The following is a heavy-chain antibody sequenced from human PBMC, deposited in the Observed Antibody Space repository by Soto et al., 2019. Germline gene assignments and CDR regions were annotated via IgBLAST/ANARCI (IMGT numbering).Heavy chain of an antibody. Sequence: SVKVSCKASGGTFSSYAISCVRQAPGQGLEWMGGIIPIFGTANYAQKFQGRVTITADESTSTAYMELSSLRSEDTAVYYCASRTAMAAYYFDYWGQGTLVTVSS. CDR2: IIPIFGTA. J-gene: IGHJ4*02. D-gene: IGHD5-18*01. CDR3: ASRTAMAAYYFDY. CDR1: GGTFSSYA. V-gene: IGHV1-69*13.